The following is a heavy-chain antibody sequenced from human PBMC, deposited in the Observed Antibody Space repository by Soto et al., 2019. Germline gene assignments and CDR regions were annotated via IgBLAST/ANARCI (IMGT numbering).Heavy chain of an antibody. CDR1: GYSFTSYW. J-gene: IGHJ5*02. V-gene: IGHV5-51*01. CDR2: IYPGDSDT. Sequence: PGESLKISCKGSGYSFTSYWIGWVRQMPGKGLEWMGIIYPGDSDTRYSPSFQGHITISAEKSISPAYLQWISLKASDTAIYYCARILVAATNWFDPLGQGTLVTVSS. CDR3: ARILVAATNWFDP. D-gene: IGHD2-15*01.